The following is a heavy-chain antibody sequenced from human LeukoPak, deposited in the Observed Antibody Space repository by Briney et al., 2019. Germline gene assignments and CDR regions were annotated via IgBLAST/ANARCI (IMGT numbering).Heavy chain of an antibody. CDR2: ISSSSSYI. CDR1: GFTFSSYS. D-gene: IGHD6-6*01. Sequence: GGSLSLSCAASGFTFSSYSMNWVRQAPGKGLEWVSSISSSSSYIYYADSVKGRFTISRDNAKNSLYLQMNSLRAEDTAVYYCARGDLIAARSNWFDPWGQGTLVTVSS. CDR3: ARGDLIAARSNWFDP. V-gene: IGHV3-21*01. J-gene: IGHJ5*02.